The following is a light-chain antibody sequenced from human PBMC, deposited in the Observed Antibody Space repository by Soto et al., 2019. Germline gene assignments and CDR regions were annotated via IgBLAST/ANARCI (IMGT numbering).Light chain of an antibody. CDR1: QSVSSSY. Sequence: EIVLTQSPGTLSLSPGERATLSCRASQSVSSSYLAWYQQKPGQAPRLLIYGASSRATGIPDRFSGSRSGTDFTLTISRLEPADFAVYYCQQYGSSPYTFGQGTKLEIK. CDR3: QQYGSSPYT. CDR2: GAS. J-gene: IGKJ2*01. V-gene: IGKV3-20*01.